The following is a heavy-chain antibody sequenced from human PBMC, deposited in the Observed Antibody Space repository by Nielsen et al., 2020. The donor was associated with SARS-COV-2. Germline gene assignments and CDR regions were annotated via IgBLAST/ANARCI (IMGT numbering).Heavy chain of an antibody. Sequence: GGSLRLSCAASGFAFSTYWLSWVRQAPGKGLEWVANIKQDGSEKYYVGSVKGRFTVSRDNAKNSLYLQMNSLRAEDTAIYFCTRGRVGDFYGSDYWGQGTRVTVSS. CDR3: TRGRVGDFYGSDY. CDR1: GFAFSTYW. CDR2: IKQDGSEK. J-gene: IGHJ4*02. V-gene: IGHV3-7*03. D-gene: IGHD3-10*01.